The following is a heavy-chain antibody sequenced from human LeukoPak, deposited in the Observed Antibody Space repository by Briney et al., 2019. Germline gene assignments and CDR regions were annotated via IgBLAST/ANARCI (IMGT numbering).Heavy chain of an antibody. CDR2: IYSGGST. V-gene: IGHV3-53*01. J-gene: IGHJ6*02. D-gene: IGHD5-18*01. CDR1: GVSISSYY. Sequence: PSETLSLTCTVSGVSISSYYWSWVRQAPGKGLEWVSVIYSGGSTYYADSVKGRFTISRDNSKNTLYLQMNSLRAEDTAVYYCARAMGYSYVYYYGMDVWGQGTTVTVSS. CDR3: ARAMGYSYVYYYGMDV.